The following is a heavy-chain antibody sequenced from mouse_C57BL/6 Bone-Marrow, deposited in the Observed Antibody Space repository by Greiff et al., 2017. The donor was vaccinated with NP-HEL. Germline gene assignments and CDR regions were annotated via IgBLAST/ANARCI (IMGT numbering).Heavy chain of an antibody. CDR1: GYTFTNYW. V-gene: IGHV1-63*01. D-gene: IGHD2-3*01. CDR3: ARGADDGYYAPFAY. CDR2: IYPGGGYT. J-gene: IGHJ3*01. Sequence: QVQLQQSGAELVRPGTSVKMSCKASGYTFTNYWIGWAKQRPGHGLEWIGDIYPGGGYTNYNEKFKGKATLTADKSSSSAYMQFSSLTSEDSAIYYCARGADDGYYAPFAYWGQGTLVTVSA.